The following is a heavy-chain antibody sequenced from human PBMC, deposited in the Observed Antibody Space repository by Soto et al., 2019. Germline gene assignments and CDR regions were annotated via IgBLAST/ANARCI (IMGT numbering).Heavy chain of an antibody. V-gene: IGHV3-23*01. J-gene: IGHJ1*01. Sequence: GGSLRLSCAASGFTFSSYAMSWVRQAPGKGLEWVSAISGSGGSTYYADSVKGRFTISRDNSKNTLYLQMNSLRAEDTAVYYCAKVEAIFGSQGYFQHWGQGTLVSVSS. D-gene: IGHD3-3*01. CDR3: AKVEAIFGSQGYFQH. CDR2: ISGSGGST. CDR1: GFTFSSYA.